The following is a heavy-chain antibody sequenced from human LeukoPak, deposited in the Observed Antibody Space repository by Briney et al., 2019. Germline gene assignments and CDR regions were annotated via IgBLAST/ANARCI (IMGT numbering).Heavy chain of an antibody. J-gene: IGHJ4*02. Sequence: ASVKVSCKASGYTFTSYYMHWVRQAPGQGLEWMGIINPSGGSTSYAQKFQGRVTMTRDTSTSTVYMELSSLRSEVTAVYYCARVGIPTYFDYWGQGTLVTVSS. CDR3: ARVGIPTYFDY. D-gene: IGHD7-27*01. V-gene: IGHV1-46*01. CDR2: INPSGGST. CDR1: GYTFTSYY.